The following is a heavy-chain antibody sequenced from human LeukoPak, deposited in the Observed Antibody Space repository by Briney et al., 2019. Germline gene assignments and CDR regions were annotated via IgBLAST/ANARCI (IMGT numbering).Heavy chain of an antibody. CDR2: INPNSGGT. CDR3: ARMVTGTTNPPSAWFDP. J-gene: IGHJ5*02. CDR1: GYTFTSYA. Sequence: ASVKVSCKASGYTFTSYAMNWVRQAPGQGLEWMGWINPNSGGTNYAQKFQGRVTMTRDTSISTAYMELSRLRSDDTAVYYCARMVTGTTNPPSAWFDPWGQGTLVTVSS. V-gene: IGHV1-2*02. D-gene: IGHD1-7*01.